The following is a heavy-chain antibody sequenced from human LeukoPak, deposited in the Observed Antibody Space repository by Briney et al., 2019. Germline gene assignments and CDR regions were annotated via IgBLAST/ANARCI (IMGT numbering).Heavy chain of an antibody. CDR1: GFTFDGYA. CDR3: AMDIGTGTSDYFDH. D-gene: IGHD1-7*01. J-gene: IGHJ4*02. V-gene: IGHV3-43*02. Sequence: PGGSLRLSCAASGFTFDGYAMHWVRQAPGKGLERVSLISGHSTNTYYADSVKGRFTISRDSSKISLYLQMNSLRTEDTALYYCAMDIGTGTSDYFDHWGQGTLVTVSS. CDR2: ISGHSTNT.